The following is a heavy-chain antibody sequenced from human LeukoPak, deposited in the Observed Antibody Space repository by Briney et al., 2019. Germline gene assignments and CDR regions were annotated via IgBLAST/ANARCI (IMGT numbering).Heavy chain of an antibody. CDR1: GFTFSSYW. CDR3: ASFGYYGSGSYYKGGSDY. CDR2: IKQDGSEK. Sequence: TGGSLRLSCAASGFTFSSYWMSWVRQAPGKGLEWVANIKQDGSEKYYVDSVKGRFIISRDNDKNSLYLQMNSLRAEDTAVYYCASFGYYGSGSYYKGGSDYWGQGTLVTVSS. J-gene: IGHJ4*02. D-gene: IGHD3-10*01. V-gene: IGHV3-7*01.